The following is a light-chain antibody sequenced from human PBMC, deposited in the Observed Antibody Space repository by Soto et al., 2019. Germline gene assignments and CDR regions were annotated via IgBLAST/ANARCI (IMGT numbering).Light chain of an antibody. CDR2: RTS. CDR1: QSISSN. CDR3: RQYGGLPIT. J-gene: IGKJ5*01. V-gene: IGKV3-15*01. Sequence: EIVMTQSPATLSVSPGERATLSCRASQSISSNLAWYQQKPGQAARILMFRTSSRVTGFRARFFSSGAGAECNRPISRLEPEDVSLDYCRQYGGLPITFGLGTRLEIK.